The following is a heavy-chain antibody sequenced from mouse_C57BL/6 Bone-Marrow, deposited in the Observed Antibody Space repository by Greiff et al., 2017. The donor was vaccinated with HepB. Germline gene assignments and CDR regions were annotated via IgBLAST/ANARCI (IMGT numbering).Heavy chain of an antibody. D-gene: IGHD2-4*01. CDR3: AREGDDDDEAWFAY. CDR2: IDPSDSET. CDR1: GYTFTSYW. V-gene: IGHV1-52*01. J-gene: IGHJ3*01. Sequence: QVQLQQPGAELVRPGSSVKLSCKASGYTFTSYWMHWVKQRPIQGLEWIGNIDPSDSETHYNQKFKDKATLTVDKSSSTAYMQLSSLTSEDSAVYNGAREGDDDDEAWFAYWGQGTLVTVSA.